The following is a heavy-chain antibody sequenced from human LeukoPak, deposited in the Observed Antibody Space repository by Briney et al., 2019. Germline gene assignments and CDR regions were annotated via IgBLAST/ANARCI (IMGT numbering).Heavy chain of an antibody. Sequence: SETLSLTCTVSGGSISSSSYYWGWIRQPPGKGLEWIGSIYYSGSTYYNPSLKSRVTISVDTSKNQFSLKLSSVTAADTAVYYCARLLVGATQIDYWGQGTLVTVSS. CDR3: ARLLVGATQIDY. CDR1: GGSISSSSYY. CDR2: IYYSGST. V-gene: IGHV4-39*01. D-gene: IGHD1-26*01. J-gene: IGHJ4*02.